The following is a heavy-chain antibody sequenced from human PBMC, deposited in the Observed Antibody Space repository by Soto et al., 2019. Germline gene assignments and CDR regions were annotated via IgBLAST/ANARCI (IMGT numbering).Heavy chain of an antibody. D-gene: IGHD3-3*01. J-gene: IGHJ6*02. CDR3: TVSTIGYYYGMDV. V-gene: IGHV3-23*01. CDR1: GLTFSSYA. Sequence: EVQLLESGGGLVQPGGSLRLSCAASGLTFSSYAMNWVRQAPGKGLEWVSAISGSGGSTYYADSVKGRFTISRNISKNPQYLQMNSLRAEDTAVYYCTVSTIGYYYGMDVWGQGTTVSVSS. CDR2: ISGSGGST.